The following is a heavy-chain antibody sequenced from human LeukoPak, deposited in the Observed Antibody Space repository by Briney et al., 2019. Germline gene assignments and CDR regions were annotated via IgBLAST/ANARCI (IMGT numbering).Heavy chain of an antibody. J-gene: IGHJ4*02. CDR1: GYTFTGYY. CDR3: ARLMYYYDSSGYPSSSGPNGPDDY. CDR2: INPNSGGT. V-gene: IGHV1-2*02. Sequence: ASVKVSCKASGYTFTGYYMHWVRQAPGQGLEWMGWINPNSGGTNYAQKFQGRVTMARDTSISTAYMELSRLRSDDTAVYYCARLMYYYDSSGYPSSSGPNGPDDYWGQGTLVTISS. D-gene: IGHD3-22*01.